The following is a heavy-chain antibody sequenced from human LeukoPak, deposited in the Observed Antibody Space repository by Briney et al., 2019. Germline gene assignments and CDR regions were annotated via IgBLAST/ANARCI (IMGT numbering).Heavy chain of an antibody. D-gene: IGHD3-3*01. CDR3: AKDQVRFLEGLPYYFDL. V-gene: IGHV3-23*01. J-gene: IGHJ4*02. Sequence: GGSLRLSCSAPGFTFSNYAMSWVRQAPGQGLAWVSGIIGSGDTTYYSDSVEGRFSISRDNSKNTLYLEMSSLRAEDTAFYFCAKDQVRFLEGLPYYFDLWGRGSLVIVSS. CDR2: IIGSGDTT. CDR1: GFTFSNYA.